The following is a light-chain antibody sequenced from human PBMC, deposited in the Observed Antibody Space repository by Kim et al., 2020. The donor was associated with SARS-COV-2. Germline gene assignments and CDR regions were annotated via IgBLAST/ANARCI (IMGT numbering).Light chain of an antibody. Sequence: ASVTLLRTLSSAHSTYAVEWQQEQPQKGPRFLMNVNSEGSLAQGDGIPDRFSGSSAGAERYLAIPSRQSEDEAGYYCQTWATGIHVFGSGTKVTVL. J-gene: IGLJ1*01. CDR2: VNSEGSL. CDR1: SAHSTYA. CDR3: QTWATGIHV. V-gene: IGLV4-69*01.